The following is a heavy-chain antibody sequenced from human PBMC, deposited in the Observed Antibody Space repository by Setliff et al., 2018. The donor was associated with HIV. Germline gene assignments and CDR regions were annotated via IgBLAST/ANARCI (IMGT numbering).Heavy chain of an antibody. CDR3: TRLAGGYADY. V-gene: IGHV4-39*01. D-gene: IGHD5-12*01. Sequence: SETLSLTCTVSGGSISRSSYHWGWIRQPPGKGLEWIGSFYYSGNTYYNPSLKSRVTISVDTSENQFSLKLNSVTAADTAVYYCTRLAGGYADYWGQGTLVTVSS. J-gene: IGHJ4*02. CDR1: GGSISRSSYH. CDR2: FYYSGNT.